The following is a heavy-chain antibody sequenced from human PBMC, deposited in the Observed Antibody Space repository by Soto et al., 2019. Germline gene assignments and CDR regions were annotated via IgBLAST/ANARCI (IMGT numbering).Heavy chain of an antibody. Sequence: QAQLVQSGAEVRKPGASIKVSCGTSGYTFADYILHWVRLAPGQGLEWMGWINAANGNTRYSKKLQGRLTITRDTAAGTAYMALTSLPPEDSAVYCCARDRLDIASVQYWVAFGNGGQGTVVTVSS. D-gene: IGHD5-12*01. V-gene: IGHV1-3*01. J-gene: IGHJ3*02. CDR1: GYTFADYI. CDR2: INAANGNT. CDR3: ARDRLDIASVQYWVAFGN.